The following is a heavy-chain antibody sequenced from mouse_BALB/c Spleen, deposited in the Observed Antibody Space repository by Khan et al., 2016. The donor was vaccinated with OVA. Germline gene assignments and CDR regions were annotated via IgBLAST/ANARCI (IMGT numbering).Heavy chain of an antibody. CDR3: ARENYGTRDYWDY. CDR2: ILPGSGSR. J-gene: IGHJ2*01. V-gene: IGHV1-9*01. D-gene: IGHD1-1*01. Sequence: QVRLQQSGAELMTPWASVKISCKATGYTFSGYWLEWVKQRPGHGLEWLGVILPGSGSRNYNEKFTGKATFTADISSKTTYMQLSSLTYEDSAEYNCARENYGTRDYWDYWGQGTTRKGSS. CDR1: GYTFSGYW.